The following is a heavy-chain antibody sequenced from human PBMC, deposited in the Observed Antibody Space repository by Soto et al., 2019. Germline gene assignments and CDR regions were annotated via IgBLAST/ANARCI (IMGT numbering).Heavy chain of an antibody. Sequence: GGSLRLSCAASGFTFSSYSMSWVRQAPGKGLEWVSGFRTGGDDGTTYYADSVKGRFTISRDNSKNTLFLQMNSLRAEDTAIYYCAKKVSSGPGSQYFDYWGQGTLVTVSS. CDR1: GFTFSSYS. V-gene: IGHV3-23*01. D-gene: IGHD3-10*01. CDR3: AKKVSSGPGSQYFDY. J-gene: IGHJ4*02. CDR2: FRTGGDDGTT.